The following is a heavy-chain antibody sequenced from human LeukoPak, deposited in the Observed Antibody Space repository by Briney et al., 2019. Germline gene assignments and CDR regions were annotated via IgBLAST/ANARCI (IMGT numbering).Heavy chain of an antibody. Sequence: SETLSLTCAVYGGSFSGYYWSWIRQPPGKGLEWVGEINHSGSTNYNPSLKSRVTISVDTSKNQFSLKLSSVTAADTAVYYCASRTHYDFWSGYYYYMDVWGKGTTVTVSS. J-gene: IGHJ6*03. V-gene: IGHV4-34*01. CDR3: ASRTHYDFWSGYYYYMDV. CDR1: GGSFSGYY. CDR2: INHSGST. D-gene: IGHD3-3*01.